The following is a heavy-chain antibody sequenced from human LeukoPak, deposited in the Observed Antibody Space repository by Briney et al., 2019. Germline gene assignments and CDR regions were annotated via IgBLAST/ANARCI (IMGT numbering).Heavy chain of an antibody. CDR2: ITNSGGGT. CDR3: AKDLWTDSTGWNYFDY. J-gene: IGHJ4*02. D-gene: IGHD3-22*01. CDR1: GFTFTRSA. V-gene: IGHV3-23*01. Sequence: GGSLRLSCAASGFTFTRSAMGWVRQAPGKGLEWVSCITNSGGGTYYADSVKGRFTISRDNSKNTLYLQMNSLRAEDTAVYYCAKDLWTDSTGWNYFDYWGQETLLPASS.